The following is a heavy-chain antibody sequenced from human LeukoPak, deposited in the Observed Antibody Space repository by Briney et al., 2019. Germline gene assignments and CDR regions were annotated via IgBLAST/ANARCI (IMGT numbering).Heavy chain of an antibody. V-gene: IGHV3-23*01. Sequence: GGSLRLSCVASGFTFRKSVMGWVRQAPGKGLECVSSISISGGDTFYSDSVRGRFTISRDNSKTTLFLQMNYLRADDTAVYYCVKDRDGGDSTTAKGFDYWGQGTLVTVSS. J-gene: IGHJ4*02. CDR2: ISISGGDT. CDR1: GFTFRKSV. CDR3: VKDRDGGDSTTAKGFDY. D-gene: IGHD2/OR15-2a*01.